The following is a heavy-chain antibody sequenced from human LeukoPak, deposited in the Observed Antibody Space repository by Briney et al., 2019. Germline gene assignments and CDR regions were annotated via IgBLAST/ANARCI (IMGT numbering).Heavy chain of an antibody. J-gene: IGHJ4*02. D-gene: IGHD1-14*01. CDR1: GFSFSGYG. V-gene: IGHV3-30*02. Sequence: GGSLRLSCAASGFSFSGYGMHWVRQAPGSVLEWVAFIRYDGSTKSYADSVKGRFTIARDNSKNTLYLQMNRLRAEDTAVYFCAKDYNNGFDYWGQGALVTVSS. CDR2: IRYDGSTK. CDR3: AKDYNNGFDY.